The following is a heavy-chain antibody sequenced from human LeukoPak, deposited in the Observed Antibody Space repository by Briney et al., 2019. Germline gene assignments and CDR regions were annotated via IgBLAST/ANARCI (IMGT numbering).Heavy chain of an antibody. V-gene: IGHV4-4*07. Sequence: SETLSLTCTVSGGSISSYYWSWIRQPAGKGLEWIGRIYTSGSTNYNPSLKTRVTMSVDTSKNQFSLKLSSVTAADTAVYYCAREANYYVSSGYYYVPNWFDPWGQGTLATVSS. CDR3: AREANYYVSSGYYYVPNWFDP. D-gene: IGHD3-22*01. CDR2: IYTSGST. CDR1: GGSISSYY. J-gene: IGHJ5*02.